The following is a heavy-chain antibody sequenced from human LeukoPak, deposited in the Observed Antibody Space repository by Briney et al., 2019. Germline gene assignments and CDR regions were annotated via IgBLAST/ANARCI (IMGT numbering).Heavy chain of an antibody. Sequence: GGSLRLSCAASGFTFSNYGMNWVRQAPGKGLEWVSIITSGVGITYYADSVKGRFTISRDNSRNTLYLQMNSLRAEDTAVYYCARYGRYRAFDIWGPGTVVTVSS. D-gene: IGHD1-26*01. CDR3: ARYGRYRAFDI. V-gene: IGHV3-23*01. J-gene: IGHJ3*02. CDR2: ITSGVGIT. CDR1: GFTFSNYG.